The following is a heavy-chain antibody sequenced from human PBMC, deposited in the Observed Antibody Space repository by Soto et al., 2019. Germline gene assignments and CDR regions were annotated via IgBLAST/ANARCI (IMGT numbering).Heavy chain of an antibody. CDR2: IYYSGST. V-gene: IGHV4-59*08. CDR3: ATTYYDFWSGYSGLAEYFQH. CDR1: GGSISSYY. J-gene: IGHJ1*01. D-gene: IGHD3-3*01. Sequence: SETLSLTCTVSGGSISSYYWSWIRQPPGKGLEWIGYIYYSGSTNYNPSLKSRVTISVDTSKNQFSLKLSSVTAADTAVYYCATTYYDFWSGYSGLAEYFQHWGQGTLVTVSS.